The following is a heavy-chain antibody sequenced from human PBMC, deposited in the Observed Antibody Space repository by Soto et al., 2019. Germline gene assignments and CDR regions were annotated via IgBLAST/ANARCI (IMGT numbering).Heavy chain of an antibody. J-gene: IGHJ5*02. CDR2: VYHSGST. CDR3: ARVPDR. CDR1: GVSISSYY. Sequence: SXTLSLTCTVSGVSISSYYWSWVRQPPGKGLEWIASVYHSGSTYYNPSLKSRVTISVDRSKNQFSLKLSSVTAADTAVYYCARVPDRWGQGTLVTVSS. V-gene: IGHV4-59*12. D-gene: IGHD2-2*01.